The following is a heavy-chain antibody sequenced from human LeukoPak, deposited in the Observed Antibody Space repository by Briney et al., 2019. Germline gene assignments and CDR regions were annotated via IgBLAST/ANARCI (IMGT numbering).Heavy chain of an antibody. CDR3: ARGSSGYDTGWFDP. V-gene: IGHV3-21*01. CDR2: ISSSSSYI. Sequence: NPGGSLRLSCAASGFTFSSYSMNWVRQAPGKGLEWVSSISSSSSYIYYADSVKGRFTISRDNAKNSLYLQMNSLRAEDTAVYYCARGSSGYDTGWFDPWGQGTLVTVSS. D-gene: IGHD5-12*01. J-gene: IGHJ5*02. CDR1: GFTFSSYS.